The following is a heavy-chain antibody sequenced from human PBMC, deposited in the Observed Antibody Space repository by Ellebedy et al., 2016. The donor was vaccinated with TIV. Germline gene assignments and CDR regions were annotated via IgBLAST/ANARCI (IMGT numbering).Heavy chain of an antibody. CDR2: ISYSGST. Sequence: SETLSLXCAVSGGSISSGDYYWSWIRQPPGKGLEWIGYISYSGSTDYNPSLKSRVTISVDSSKNQFSLTLNSVTAADTAVYYCTRDRRDGYNYVDVWGQGTLATVSS. V-gene: IGHV4-61*08. J-gene: IGHJ4*02. CDR1: GGSISSGDYY. D-gene: IGHD5-24*01. CDR3: TRDRRDGYNYVDV.